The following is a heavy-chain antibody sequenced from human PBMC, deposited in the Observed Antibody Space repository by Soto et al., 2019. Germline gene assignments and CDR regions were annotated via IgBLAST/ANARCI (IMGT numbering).Heavy chain of an antibody. CDR1: GFTFSSYA. CDR2: ISGGGDTT. J-gene: IGHJ5*02. CDR3: VKGQNWFDP. Sequence: SGGSLRLSCLTSGFTFSSYAMSWVRQAPGKGLEWVASISGGGDTTYYADFVKGRFTISRDTPKHTVYMEMKSLRADDTAVYYCVKGQNWFDPWGQGTQVTVSS. V-gene: IGHV3-23*01.